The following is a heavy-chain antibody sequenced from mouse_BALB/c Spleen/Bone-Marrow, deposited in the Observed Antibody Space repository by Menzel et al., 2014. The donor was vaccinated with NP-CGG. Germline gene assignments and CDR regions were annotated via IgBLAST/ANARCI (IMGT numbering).Heavy chain of an antibody. CDR2: ISYSGST. Sequence: EVQVVESGPSLVKPSQTLSLTCSVTGDSINSGYWNWIRKFPGNKLEYMGYISYSGSTYYNPSLKSRISITRDTSKNQYYLQLNSVTTEDTATYYCARRRAMGFAYWGQGTLVTVSA. D-gene: IGHD1-1*02. CDR1: GDSINSGY. J-gene: IGHJ3*01. V-gene: IGHV3-8*02. CDR3: ARRRAMGFAY.